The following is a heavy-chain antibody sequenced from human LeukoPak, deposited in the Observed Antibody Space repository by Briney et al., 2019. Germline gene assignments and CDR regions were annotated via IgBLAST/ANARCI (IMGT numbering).Heavy chain of an antibody. V-gene: IGHV3-7*01. J-gene: IGHJ6*03. Sequence: GGSLRLSCEASGFIFIHFWMGWVRQAPGKGLEWVASIRQDGSERYYVDSVKGRFNISRDNAKNSLYPQVNSLRVEDTAIYYCARQNLYYDFWSGYSRDYYYMDVWGEGATVTVSS. CDR2: IRQDGSER. D-gene: IGHD3-3*01. CDR1: GFIFIHFW. CDR3: ARQNLYYDFWSGYSRDYYYMDV.